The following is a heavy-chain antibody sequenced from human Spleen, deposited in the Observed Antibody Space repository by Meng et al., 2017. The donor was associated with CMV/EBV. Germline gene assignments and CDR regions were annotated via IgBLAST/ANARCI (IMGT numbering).Heavy chain of an antibody. Sequence: ASVQVSCKASGYTFTSYGISWVRQAPGQGLEWMGWISAYNGNTNYAQKLQGRVTMTTDTSTSTAYMELRSLRSDDTAVYYCAREKAAIVYYYYYGMDVWGQGTTVTVSS. V-gene: IGHV1-18*01. CDR2: ISAYNGNT. CDR1: GYTFTSYG. J-gene: IGHJ6*02. D-gene: IGHD2-2*01. CDR3: AREKAAIVYYYYYGMDV.